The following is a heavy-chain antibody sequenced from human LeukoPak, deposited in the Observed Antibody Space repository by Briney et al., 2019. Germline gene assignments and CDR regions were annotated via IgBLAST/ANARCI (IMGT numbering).Heavy chain of an antibody. CDR2: IYPGDSDA. J-gene: IGHJ6*02. CDR1: GYSFTSYW. Sequence: GSLQISCKGFGYSFTSYWIGWVRQVPGKGLEWMGIIYPGDSDARYSPSFQGQVTFSADKSITTACLQWSSLKASDTATYYCARHRYCSSMSCYNDYYYGMDVWGQGTTVTVSS. D-gene: IGHD2-2*02. CDR3: ARHRYCSSMSCYNDYYYGMDV. V-gene: IGHV5-51*01.